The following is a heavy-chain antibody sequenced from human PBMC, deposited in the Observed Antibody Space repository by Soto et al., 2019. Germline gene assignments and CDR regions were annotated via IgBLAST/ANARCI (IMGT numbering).Heavy chain of an antibody. V-gene: IGHV3-30-3*01. CDR1: GFTFSSYA. CDR3: ARDGRFYDGGYEAGVDY. J-gene: IGHJ4*02. CDR2: ISYDGSNK. Sequence: ESGGGVVQPGRSLRLSCAASGFTFSSYAMHWVRQAPGKGLEWVAVISYDGSNKYYADSVKGRFTISRDNSKNTLYLQMNSLRAEDTAVYYCARDGRFYDGGYEAGVDYWGQGTLVTVSS. D-gene: IGHD5-12*01.